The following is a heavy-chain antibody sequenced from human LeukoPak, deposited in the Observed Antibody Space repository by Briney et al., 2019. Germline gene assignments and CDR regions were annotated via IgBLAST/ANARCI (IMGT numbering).Heavy chain of an antibody. J-gene: IGHJ6*03. CDR1: GGSISSSSYY. CDR3: ARARGFWSGYPPVYYYMDV. CDR2: IYYSGST. V-gene: IGHV4-39*07. D-gene: IGHD3-3*01. Sequence: SETLSLTCTVSGGSISSSSYYWGWIRQPPGKGLEWIGSIYYSGSTNYNPSLKSRVTISVDTSKNQFSLKLSSVTAADTAVYYCARARGFWSGYPPVYYYMDVWGKGTTVTVSS.